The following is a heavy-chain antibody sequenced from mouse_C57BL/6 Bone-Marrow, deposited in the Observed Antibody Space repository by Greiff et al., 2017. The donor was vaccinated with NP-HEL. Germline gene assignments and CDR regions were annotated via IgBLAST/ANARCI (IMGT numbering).Heavy chain of an antibody. Sequence: VHVKQSGAELVRPGASVKLSCTASGFNIKDDYMHWVKQRPEQGLEWIGWIDPENGDTEYASKFQGKATITADTSSNTAYLQLSSLTSEDTAVYYCTIYYDGYYGGFAYWGQGTLVTVSA. V-gene: IGHV14-4*01. D-gene: IGHD2-3*01. J-gene: IGHJ3*01. CDR1: GFNIKDDY. CDR2: IDPENGDT. CDR3: TIYYDGYYGGFAY.